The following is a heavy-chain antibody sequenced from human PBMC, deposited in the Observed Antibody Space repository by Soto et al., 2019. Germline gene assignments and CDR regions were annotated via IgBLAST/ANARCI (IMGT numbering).Heavy chain of an antibody. Sequence: GASVKVSCKASGYTFTSYDINWVRQATGQGLEWMGWMNPNSGNTGYAQKFQGRVTMTRNTSISTAYMELSSLRSEDTAVYYCARGRPQDIVLMVYAISPYYFDYWGQGTLVTVSS. CDR3: ARGRPQDIVLMVYAISPYYFDY. D-gene: IGHD2-8*01. J-gene: IGHJ4*02. CDR1: GYTFTSYD. V-gene: IGHV1-8*01. CDR2: MNPNSGNT.